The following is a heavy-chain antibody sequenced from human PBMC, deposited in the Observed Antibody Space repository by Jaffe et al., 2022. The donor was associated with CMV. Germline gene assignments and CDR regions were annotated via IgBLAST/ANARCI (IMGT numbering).Heavy chain of an antibody. CDR3: ARDLGSFTVTTRLNWFDP. D-gene: IGHD4-17*01. CDR1: GGSISSSNW. V-gene: IGHV4-4*02. J-gene: IGHJ5*02. CDR2: IYHSGST. Sequence: QVQLQESGPGLVKPSGTLSLTCAVSGGSISSSNWWSWVRQPPGKGLEWIGEIYHSGSTNYNPSLKSRVTISVDKSKNQFSLKLSSVTAADTAVYYCARDLGSFTVTTRLNWFDPWGQGTLVTVSS.